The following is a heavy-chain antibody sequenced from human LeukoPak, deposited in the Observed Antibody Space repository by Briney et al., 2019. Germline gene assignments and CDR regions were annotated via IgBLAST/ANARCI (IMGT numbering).Heavy chain of an antibody. D-gene: IGHD6-13*01. CDR3: ASHAGGQQPLAFDI. V-gene: IGHV4-39*01. CDR1: GGSISSSSYY. Sequence: PSETLSLTCTVSGGSISSSSYYWGWIRQPPGKGLEWIGSIYYSGSTYYNPSLKSRVTISVDTSKNQFSLKLSSVTAADTAVYYCASHAGGQQPLAFDIWGQGTMVTVSS. J-gene: IGHJ3*02. CDR2: IYYSGST.